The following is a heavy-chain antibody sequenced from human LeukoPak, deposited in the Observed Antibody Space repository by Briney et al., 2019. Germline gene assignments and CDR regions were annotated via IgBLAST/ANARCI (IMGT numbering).Heavy chain of an antibody. Sequence: GGSLRLSCAASGFTFSSYAMHWVRQAPGKRLEWVAVISYDGSNKYYADSVKGRFTTSRDNSKNTLYLQMNSLRAEDTAVYYCARGHYYGSGEIDYWGQGTLVTVSS. CDR3: ARGHYYGSGEIDY. D-gene: IGHD3-10*01. J-gene: IGHJ4*02. CDR1: GFTFSSYA. CDR2: ISYDGSNK. V-gene: IGHV3-30*04.